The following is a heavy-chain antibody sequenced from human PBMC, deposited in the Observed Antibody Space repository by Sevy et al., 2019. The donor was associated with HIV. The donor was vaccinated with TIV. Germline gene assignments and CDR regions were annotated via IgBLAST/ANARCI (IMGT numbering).Heavy chain of an antibody. J-gene: IGHJ4*02. D-gene: IGHD2-2*01. CDR1: GYTFRSYG. CDR3: ARDRPQGVVVLPGAMWGGVDY. Sequence: ASVKVSCRASGYTFRSYGMSWVRQAPGQGLEWMGWISPYTGDTDFAQKVQGRGSMTSDTSTSTAYMELRSLRSDDTAVYYFARDRPQGVVVLPGAMWGGVDYWGQGTLVTVSS. V-gene: IGHV1-18*01. CDR2: ISPYTGDT.